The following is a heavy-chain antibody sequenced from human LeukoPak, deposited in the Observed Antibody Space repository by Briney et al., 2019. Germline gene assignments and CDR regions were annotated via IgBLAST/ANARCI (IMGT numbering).Heavy chain of an antibody. CDR1: GFTFGDYA. CDR2: IRSKAYGGTT. J-gene: IGHJ4*02. D-gene: IGHD3-22*01. CDR3: TRGRYYDSSGYYPFDY. Sequence: GRSLRLSCTASGFTFGDYAMSWVRQAPGKGLEWVGFIRSKAYGGTTEYAASVKGRFTISRDDSKSIAYLQMNSLKTEDTAVYYCTRGRYYDSSGYYPFDYWGQGTPVTVSS. V-gene: IGHV3-49*04.